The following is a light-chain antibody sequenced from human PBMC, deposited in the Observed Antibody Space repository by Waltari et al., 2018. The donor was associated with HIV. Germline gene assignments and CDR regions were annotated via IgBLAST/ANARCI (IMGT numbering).Light chain of an antibody. CDR2: GAS. CDR1: QSVSDNY. J-gene: IGKJ1*01. V-gene: IGKV3-20*01. Sequence: EIVLTQSPGTLSLSPGERASLSCRASQSVSDNYLAWYHQKPGQSPRLLIYGASSRATGIPDRCSGSVSGTDFSLTISRLEPEDFGVYDCQQSATFPWTFGQGTKVEIK. CDR3: QQSATFPWT.